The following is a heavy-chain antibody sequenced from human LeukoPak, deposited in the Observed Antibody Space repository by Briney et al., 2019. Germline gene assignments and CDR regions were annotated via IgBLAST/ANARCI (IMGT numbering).Heavy chain of an antibody. CDR2: INPSGGNT. J-gene: IGHJ4*02. D-gene: IGHD1-26*01. V-gene: IGHV1-46*01. Sequence: ASVKVSCKASGYIFTSFYMHWVRQAPGQGLEWMGIINPSGGNTGYAQKFQGRVTMTRDTSTSTVYMELSSLRSEDTAVYYCAREVGIRGHFGYWGRGTPVTVSS. CDR3: AREVGIRGHFGY. CDR1: GYIFTSFY.